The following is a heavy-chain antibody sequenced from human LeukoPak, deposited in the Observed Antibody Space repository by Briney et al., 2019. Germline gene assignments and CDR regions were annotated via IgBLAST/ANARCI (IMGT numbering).Heavy chain of an antibody. Sequence: KPSETLSLTCTVSGGSISSYYWSWIRQPPGKGLEWIGYIYYSGSTNYNPSLKSRVTISVDTSKNQFSLKLSSVTAADTAVYYCARGGAPTSYYYYMDVWGKGTTVTVSS. CDR2: IYYSGST. CDR3: ARGGAPTSYYYYMDV. CDR1: GGSISSYY. D-gene: IGHD1-26*01. V-gene: IGHV4-59*01. J-gene: IGHJ6*03.